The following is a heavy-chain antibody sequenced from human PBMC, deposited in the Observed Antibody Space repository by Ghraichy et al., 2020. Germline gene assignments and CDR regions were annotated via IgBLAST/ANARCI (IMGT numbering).Heavy chain of an antibody. CDR1: GGTFSTFA. CDR2: IIPIFGTT. CDR3: ATKGDCGGDCYMYYFDY. J-gene: IGHJ4*02. Sequence: SVKVSCKTSGGTFSTFAISWVRQAPGQGLEWMGGIIPIFGTTNYAQKFQHRLTITADESTSTAYMELNSLISDDTAVYYCATKGDCGGDCYMYYFDYWGQGTLVTVSS. V-gene: IGHV1-69*13. D-gene: IGHD2-21*02.